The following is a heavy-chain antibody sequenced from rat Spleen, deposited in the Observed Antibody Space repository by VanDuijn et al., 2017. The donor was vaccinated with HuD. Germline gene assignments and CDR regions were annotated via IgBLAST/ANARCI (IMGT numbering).Heavy chain of an antibody. CDR2: IWTGGST. V-gene: IGHV2-4*01. CDR1: GFSLSNYG. J-gene: IGHJ2*01. CDR3: ARDLYGGYTDY. D-gene: IGHD1-11*01. Sequence: QVQLKESGPGLVQPSQTLSLTCTVSGFSLSNYGLIWVRQPPGKGLEWMGVIWTGGSTAYNLLLKSRLSINRDTSKSQVFLKMNSLQTEDTATYYCARDLYGGYTDYWGQGVMVTVSS.